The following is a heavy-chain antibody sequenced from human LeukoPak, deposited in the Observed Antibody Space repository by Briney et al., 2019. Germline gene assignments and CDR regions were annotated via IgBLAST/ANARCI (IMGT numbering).Heavy chain of an antibody. CDR1: GGSISSSSYY. D-gene: IGHD6-19*01. CDR2: IYYSGST. Sequence: SETLSLTCTVSGGSISSSSYYWGWIRQPPGKGLEWIGSIYYSGSTYYNPSLKSRVTISVDTSKNQFSLKLSSVTAADTAVYYCARDVRRWTSGWYEGLGYVWFDPWGQGTLVTVSS. J-gene: IGHJ5*02. CDR3: ARDVRRWTSGWYEGLGYVWFDP. V-gene: IGHV4-39*02.